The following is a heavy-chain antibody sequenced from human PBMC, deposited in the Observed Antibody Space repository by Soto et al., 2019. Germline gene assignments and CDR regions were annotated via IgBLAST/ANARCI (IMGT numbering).Heavy chain of an antibody. CDR2: ISSSSSYI. D-gene: IGHD5-18*01. Sequence: PGGSLRLSCAASGFTFSSYSMNWVRQAPGKGLEWVSSISSSSSYIYYADSVKGRFTISRDNAKNSLYLQMNSLRAEDTAVYYCARDSKSAMGLYGMDVWGQGTTVTVSS. J-gene: IGHJ6*02. V-gene: IGHV3-21*01. CDR1: GFTFSSYS. CDR3: ARDSKSAMGLYGMDV.